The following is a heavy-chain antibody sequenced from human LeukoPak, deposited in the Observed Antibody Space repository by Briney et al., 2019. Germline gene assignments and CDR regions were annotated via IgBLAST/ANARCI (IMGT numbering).Heavy chain of an antibody. J-gene: IGHJ4*02. Sequence: GGSLRLSCEASGFTFSAYAMTWVRQAPGRGLEWVSVITGSGDSTYYADSVKGRFTISRDNSKNTLYLQMNSLRAEDTGVYYCAKDRVCSGGSCYFDYWGQGTLVTVSS. CDR2: ITGSGDST. V-gene: IGHV3-23*01. CDR3: AKDRVCSGGSCYFDY. D-gene: IGHD2-15*01. CDR1: GFTFSAYA.